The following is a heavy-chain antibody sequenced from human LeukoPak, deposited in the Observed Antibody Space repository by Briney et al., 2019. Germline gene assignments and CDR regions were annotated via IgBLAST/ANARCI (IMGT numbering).Heavy chain of an antibody. J-gene: IGHJ4*02. V-gene: IGHV1-2*02. CDR1: GYTFTGYY. CDR2: INPNSGGT. D-gene: IGHD3-10*01. CDR3: AILAPGEFTFDY. Sequence: ASVKVSCKASGYTFTGYYMHWVRQAPGQGLEWMGWINPNSGGTNYAQKFQGRVTMTRGTSISTAYMELSRLRSDDTAVYYCAILAPGEFTFDYWGQGPLVTVSP.